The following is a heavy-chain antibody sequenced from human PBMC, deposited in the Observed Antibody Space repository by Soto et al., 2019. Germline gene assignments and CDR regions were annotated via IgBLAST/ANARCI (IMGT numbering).Heavy chain of an antibody. CDR1: GFTFSSYA. Sequence: EVQLLESGGGLVQPGGSLRLSCAASGFTFSSYAMNWVRQAPGKGLEWVSAISGSGATTYYADSVEGRFTISRDNSKNTLYLQMNSLRPEDTAIYYCAKRGGTAAGTGYFDYWGQGTLVNVSS. J-gene: IGHJ4*02. CDR2: ISGSGATT. CDR3: AKRGGTAAGTGYFDY. D-gene: IGHD6-13*01. V-gene: IGHV3-23*01.